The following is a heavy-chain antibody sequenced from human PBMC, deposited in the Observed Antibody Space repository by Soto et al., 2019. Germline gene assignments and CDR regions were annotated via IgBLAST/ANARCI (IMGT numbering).Heavy chain of an antibody. CDR2: IYYSGST. V-gene: IGHV4-31*03. D-gene: IGHD5-18*01. J-gene: IGHJ4*02. CDR3: ARENVDTAMVTDY. Sequence: SETLSLTCTVSGGSISSGGYYWSWIRQHPGKGLEWIGYIYYSGSTYYNPSLKSRVTISVDTSKNQFSLKLSSVTAADTAVYYCARENVDTAMVTDYWGQGTLVTVS. CDR1: GGSISSGGYY.